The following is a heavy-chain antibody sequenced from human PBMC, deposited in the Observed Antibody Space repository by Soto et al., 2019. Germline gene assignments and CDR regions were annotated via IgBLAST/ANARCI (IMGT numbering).Heavy chain of an antibody. J-gene: IGHJ4*02. D-gene: IGHD3-3*01. CDR1: GGSFSGYY. CDR2: INHSGST. Sequence: SETLSLTCAVYGGSFSGYYWSWIRQPPGKGLEWIGEINHSGSTNYNPSLKSRVTISVDTSKNQFSLKLSSVTAADTAVYYCARSGPLDYDFWSGYYQSYWGQGTLVTVSS. V-gene: IGHV4-34*01. CDR3: ARSGPLDYDFWSGYYQSY.